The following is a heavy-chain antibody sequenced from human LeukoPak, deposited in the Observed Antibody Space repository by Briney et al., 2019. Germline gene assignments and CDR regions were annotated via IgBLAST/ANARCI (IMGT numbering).Heavy chain of an antibody. CDR3: ATPLYDSSGYPFDY. CDR2: FDPEDGET. CDR1: GYTLTELS. D-gene: IGHD3-22*01. Sequence: GASVKVSCKVSGYTLTELSMHWVRQAPGKGLEWMGGFDPEDGETIYAQKFRGRVTMTEDTSTDTAYMELSSLRSEDTAVYYCATPLYDSSGYPFDYWGQGTLVTVSS. J-gene: IGHJ4*02. V-gene: IGHV1-24*01.